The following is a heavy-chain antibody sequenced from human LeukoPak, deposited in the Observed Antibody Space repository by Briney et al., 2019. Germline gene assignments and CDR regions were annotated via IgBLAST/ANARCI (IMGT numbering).Heavy chain of an antibody. CDR2: IIPIFGTA. Sequence: SVKVSCKASGYTFTSYAISWVRQAPGQGLEWMGGIIPIFGTANYAQKFQGRVTITTDESTSTAYMELSSLRSEDTAVYYCARVVYCSSTSCPPYYFDYWGQGTLVTVSS. D-gene: IGHD2-2*01. CDR3: ARVVYCSSTSCPPYYFDY. CDR1: GYTFTSYA. V-gene: IGHV1-69*05. J-gene: IGHJ4*02.